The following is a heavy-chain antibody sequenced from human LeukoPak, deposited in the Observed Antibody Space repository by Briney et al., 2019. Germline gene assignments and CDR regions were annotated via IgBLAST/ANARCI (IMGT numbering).Heavy chain of an antibody. J-gene: IGHJ4*02. D-gene: IGHD2-2*01. CDR1: GFTFSSYG. V-gene: IGHV3-30*03. CDR2: ISYDGSNK. CDR3: ARWGSTSCYDY. Sequence: PGGSLRLSCAASGFTFSSYGMHWVRQAPGKGLEWVAVISYDGSNKYYADSVKGRFTISRDNSKNTLYLQMNSLRAEDTAVYYCARWGSTSCYDYWGQGTLVTVSS.